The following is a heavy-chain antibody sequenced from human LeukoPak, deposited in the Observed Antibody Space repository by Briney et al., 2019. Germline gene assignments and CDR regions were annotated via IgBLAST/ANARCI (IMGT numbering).Heavy chain of an antibody. J-gene: IGHJ4*02. CDR2: IKSKTDGGTT. CDR3: TTETVLLRYFDWLSTASGPSYYFDY. D-gene: IGHD3-9*01. Sequence: GGSLRLSCAASGFTLSNAWMSWVRQAPGKGLEWVGRIKSKTDGGTTDYAAPVKGRFTISRDDSKNTLYLQMNSLKTEDTAVYYCTTETVLLRYFDWLSTASGPSYYFDYWGQGTLVTVSS. CDR1: GFTLSNAW. V-gene: IGHV3-15*01.